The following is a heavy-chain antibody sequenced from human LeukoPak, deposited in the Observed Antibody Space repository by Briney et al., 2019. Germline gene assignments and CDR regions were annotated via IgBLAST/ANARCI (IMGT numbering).Heavy chain of an antibody. J-gene: IGHJ4*02. D-gene: IGHD1-7*01. CDR3: ARKQTGTMYDV. Sequence: SETLSLTCIVPGGSISSSSYYWAWIRQSPGKGLEWIGTFSSGGSAYYNPSLTSRVSISKDTSDNQFSLRLYSVTAADTAVYYCARKQTGTMYDVWGQGTQVAVSS. V-gene: IGHV4-39*07. CDR1: GGSISSSSYY. CDR2: FSSGGSA.